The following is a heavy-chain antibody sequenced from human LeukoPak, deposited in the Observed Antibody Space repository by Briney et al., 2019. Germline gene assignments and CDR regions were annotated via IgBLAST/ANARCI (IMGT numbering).Heavy chain of an antibody. V-gene: IGHV4-34*01. CDR2: INHSGST. Sequence: PSETLSLTCAVYGGSFSGYYWSWIRQPPGKGLEWIGEINHSGSTNYNPSLKSRVTISVDTSKNQFSLKLGSVTAADTAVYYCARVEVVVAATPGWFDPWGQGTLVTVSS. CDR1: GGSFSGYY. CDR3: ARVEVVVAATPGWFDP. J-gene: IGHJ5*02. D-gene: IGHD2-15*01.